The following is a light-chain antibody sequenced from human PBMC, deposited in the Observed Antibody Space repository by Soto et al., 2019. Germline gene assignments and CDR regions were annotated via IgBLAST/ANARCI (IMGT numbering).Light chain of an antibody. CDR2: EVY. J-gene: IGLJ2*01. CDR3: SSYAASDNFVI. Sequence: QSALTQPPSASGSPGQSVTISCTGTDSDVGGYNFVSWYQQHPGRAPKLMIYEVYQRPSGVPDRFSGSKSGNTASLTVSGLQAEDEANYYCSSYAASDNFVIFGGGTKLPVL. V-gene: IGLV2-8*01. CDR1: DSDVGGYNF.